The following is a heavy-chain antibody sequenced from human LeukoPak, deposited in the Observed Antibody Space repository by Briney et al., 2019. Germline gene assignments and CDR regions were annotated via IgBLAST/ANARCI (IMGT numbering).Heavy chain of an antibody. CDR2: IYYSGST. Sequence: SETLSLTCTVSGGSVSSGSYYWSWIRQPPGKGLEWIGYIYYSGSTNYNPSLKSRVTISIDTSKNQFSLKLRSVTAADTAVYYCASADRGGDCYTFDSWGQGTLVTVSS. J-gene: IGHJ4*02. CDR3: ASADRGGDCYTFDS. CDR1: GGSVSSGSYY. D-gene: IGHD2-21*02. V-gene: IGHV4-61*01.